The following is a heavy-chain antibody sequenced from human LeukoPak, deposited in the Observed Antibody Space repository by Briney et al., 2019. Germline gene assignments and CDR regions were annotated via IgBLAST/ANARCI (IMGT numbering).Heavy chain of an antibody. CDR1: GFTFSSYG. Sequence: GGSLRLSCAASGFTFSSYGMHWVRQAPGKGLEWVAIISYDGSDKYYADSVKGRFTISRDDSKNTLYLQMNSLRVEDMAVYYCARARDGTYGDFFDYWGQGALVSVSS. J-gene: IGHJ4*02. D-gene: IGHD4-17*01. CDR2: ISYDGSDK. V-gene: IGHV3-30*05. CDR3: ARARDGTYGDFFDY.